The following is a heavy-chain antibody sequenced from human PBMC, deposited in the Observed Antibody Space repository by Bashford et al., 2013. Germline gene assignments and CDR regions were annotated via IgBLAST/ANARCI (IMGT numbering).Heavy chain of an antibody. CDR1: GDSFTSYY. D-gene: IGHD5/OR15-5a*01. J-gene: IGHJ5*02. Sequence: SSETLSLTCTVSGDSFTSYYWTSDPAARREGTGVDWAYWYQWDHVLQPSLRSRVTVSVDTARNQFSLKLTSVTAADTAEYFCARCLALVSTGFDPWGQGTLVTVSS. CDR3: ARCLALVSTGFDP. V-gene: IGHV4-4*07. CDR2: WYQWDH.